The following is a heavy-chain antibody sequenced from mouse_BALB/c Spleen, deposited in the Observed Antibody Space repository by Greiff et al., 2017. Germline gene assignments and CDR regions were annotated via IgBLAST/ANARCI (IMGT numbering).Heavy chain of an antibody. Sequence: VQLQQSGAELAKPGASVKMSCKASGYTFTSYWMHWVKQRPGQGLEWIGYINPSTGYTEYNQKFKDKATLTADKSSSTAYMQLSSLTSEDSAVYYCARGGSSYDWYFDVWGAGTTVTVSS. CDR2: INPSTGYT. CDR3: ARGGSSYDWYFDV. V-gene: IGHV1-7*01. CDR1: GYTFTSYW. D-gene: IGHD1-1*01. J-gene: IGHJ1*01.